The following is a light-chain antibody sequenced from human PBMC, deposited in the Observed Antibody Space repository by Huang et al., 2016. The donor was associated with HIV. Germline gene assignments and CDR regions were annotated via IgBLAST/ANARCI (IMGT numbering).Light chain of an antibody. CDR1: QSVSGN. CDR2: SVS. J-gene: IGKJ1*01. CDR3: QQYKNWPPT. Sequence: EVVMTQSPATLSVSPGERATLSRRASQSVSGNLAWYQQKPGQAPRPLIHSVSSRATGIPTRFGGSGSGTQFTLTISSLQSEDFAVYYCQQYKNWPPTFGQGTKVEI. V-gene: IGKV3-15*01.